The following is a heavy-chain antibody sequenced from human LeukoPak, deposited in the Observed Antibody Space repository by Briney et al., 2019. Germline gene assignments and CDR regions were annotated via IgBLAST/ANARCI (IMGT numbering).Heavy chain of an antibody. J-gene: IGHJ4*02. CDR2: IWQEGSEK. Sequence: PGGSLRLSCAASGFTFSSHWMSWVRQAPGKGLEWVANIWQEGSEKYYVDSVKGRFTVSRDNAKNTLYLQMNSLRAEDTAVYCCAKDFTFCGGDCTIDYWGQGTLVTVSS. V-gene: IGHV3-7*01. CDR1: GFTFSSHW. CDR3: AKDFTFCGGDCTIDY. D-gene: IGHD2-21*02.